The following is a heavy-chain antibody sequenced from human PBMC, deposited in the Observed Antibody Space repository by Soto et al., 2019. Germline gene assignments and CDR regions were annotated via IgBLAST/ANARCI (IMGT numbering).Heavy chain of an antibody. V-gene: IGHV1-3*01. CDR3: ARESDHYQDFFQN. J-gene: IGHJ4*02. D-gene: IGHD3-22*01. CDR1: GYPFPSFE. CDR2: ISNAGSGSI. Sequence: QVHLVQSGAEVKKPGASVKVSCKTSGYPFPSFEIHWIRQAPGQRPEWMGGISNAGSGSIKYSQRFQDRLTISGDKRATTVYMTLSSLTSEDTAIYYCARESDHYQDFFQNWGKGSLVTVSA.